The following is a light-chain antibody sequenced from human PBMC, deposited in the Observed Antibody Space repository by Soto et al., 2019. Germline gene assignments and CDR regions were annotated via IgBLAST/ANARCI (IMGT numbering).Light chain of an antibody. CDR3: QQYNSYL. J-gene: IGKJ1*01. V-gene: IGKV1-5*01. CDR2: DAS. Sequence: DIQMTQSPSTLSASVGDRVTITCRASQSISSWLAWYQRKPGKAPKLLIYDASSLESGVPSRFSGSGSGTEFTLTISSLQPDDFASYYCQQYNSYLFGQGTKVDIK. CDR1: QSISSW.